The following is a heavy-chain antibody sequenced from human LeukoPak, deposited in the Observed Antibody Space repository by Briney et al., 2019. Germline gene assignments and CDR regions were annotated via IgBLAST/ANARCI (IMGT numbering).Heavy chain of an antibody. CDR1: GFTFSSYA. J-gene: IGHJ3*02. V-gene: IGHV3-23*01. D-gene: IGHD2-2*01. CDR3: AKDLLGYCSSTSCYYYNDAFDI. Sequence: GGSLRLSCAASGFTFSSYAMSWVRQAPGKGLEWVSAISGSGGSTYYADSVKGRFTISRDNSKNTLYLQMNSLRAEDTAVYYCAKDLLGYCSSTSCYYYNDAFDIWGQGTMVAVSS. CDR2: ISGSGGST.